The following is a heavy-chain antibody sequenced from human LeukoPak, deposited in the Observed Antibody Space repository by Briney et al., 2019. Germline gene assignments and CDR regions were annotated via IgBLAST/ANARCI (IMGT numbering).Heavy chain of an antibody. CDR2: IPYDGSNK. V-gene: IGHV3-30*04. J-gene: IGHJ4*02. Sequence: PGRSLRLSCAASGFTFSSYAMHWVRQAPGKGLEWVAVIPYDGSNKYYADSVKGRFTISRDNSKNTLYLQMNSLRAEDTAVYYCAGDPLGDSTYYFDYWGQGTLVTVSS. CDR1: GFTFSSYA. D-gene: IGHD2-21*01. CDR3: AGDPLGDSTYYFDY.